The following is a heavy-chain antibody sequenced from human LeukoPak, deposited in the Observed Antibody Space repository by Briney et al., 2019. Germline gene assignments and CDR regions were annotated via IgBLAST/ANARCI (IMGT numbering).Heavy chain of an antibody. D-gene: IGHD2-8*01. J-gene: IGHJ4*02. CDR1: GYTFTSYG. CDR3: AGSLGYCTSNVCYLKY. CDR2: ISAYNGNT. V-gene: IGHV1-18*01. Sequence: GASVKVSCKASGYTFTSYGIIWVRQAPGQGLEWMGWISAYNGNTNYAQKVQDRVTMTTDASTSTAYMELRSLRSDDKAVYYCAGSLGYCTSNVCYLKYWGQGTLVTVSS.